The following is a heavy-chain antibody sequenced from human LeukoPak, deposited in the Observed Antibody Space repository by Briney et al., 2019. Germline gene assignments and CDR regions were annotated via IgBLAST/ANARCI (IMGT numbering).Heavy chain of an antibody. CDR3: TRQSVGGNYNFWRDHKWFDP. J-gene: IGHJ5*02. CDR1: GGSFGNDY. V-gene: IGHV4-4*07. Sequence: SETLSLTCTVSGGSFGNDYWSWIRQSAGKGLEWIGRIHTRGSTNYNPSLKGRVTMSVDTSKNQFSLRLSSVTAADTAVYYCTRQSVGGNYNFWRDHKWFDPWGQGSLVTVSS. D-gene: IGHD3-3*01. CDR2: IHTRGST.